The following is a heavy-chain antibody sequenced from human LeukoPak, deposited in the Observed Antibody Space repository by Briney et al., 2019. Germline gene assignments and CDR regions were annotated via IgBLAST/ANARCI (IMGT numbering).Heavy chain of an antibody. J-gene: IGHJ4*02. CDR1: GGSFSGYY. CDR3: ARVADYGDYPGYFDY. Sequence: PSETLSLTCAVYGGSFSGYYWSWIRQPPGKGLEWIGYIYYSGSTNYNPSLKSRVTISVDTSKNQFSLKLSSVTAADTAVYYCARVADYGDYPGYFDYWGQGTLVTVSS. D-gene: IGHD4-17*01. V-gene: IGHV4-59*08. CDR2: IYYSGST.